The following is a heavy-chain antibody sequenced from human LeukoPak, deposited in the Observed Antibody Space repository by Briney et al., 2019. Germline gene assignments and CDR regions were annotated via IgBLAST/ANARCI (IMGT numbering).Heavy chain of an antibody. D-gene: IGHD3-10*01. CDR3: ARGLVLTYYYGSGSFNWFDP. CDR1: GGSISSSSYY. CDR2: IYYSGST. Sequence: PSETLSLTCTVSGGSISSSSYYWGWIRQPPGKGLEWIGSIYYSGSTYYNPSLKSRVTISVDTSKNQFSLKLSSVTAADTAVYYCARGLVLTYYYGSGSFNWFDPWGQGTLVTVSS. V-gene: IGHV4-39*07. J-gene: IGHJ5*02.